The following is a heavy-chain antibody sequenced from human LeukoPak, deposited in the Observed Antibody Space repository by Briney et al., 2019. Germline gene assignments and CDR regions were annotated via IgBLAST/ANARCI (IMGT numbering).Heavy chain of an antibody. V-gene: IGHV3-72*01. J-gene: IGHJ2*01. CDR1: GFTFSDHY. CDR2: VRNKANSYIT. CDR3: GRIRGSYLHWYFDL. D-gene: IGHD1-26*01. Sequence: PGGSLRLSCAASGFTFSDHYMDWVRQAPGKGLEWVGRVRNKANSYITMYAASVKGRFTISRNDSENSLCLQMNSLKTEDTAVYYCGRIRGSYLHWYFDLWGRGTLVTVSS.